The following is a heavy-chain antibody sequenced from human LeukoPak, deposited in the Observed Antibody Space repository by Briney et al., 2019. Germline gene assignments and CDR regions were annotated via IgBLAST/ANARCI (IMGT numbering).Heavy chain of an antibody. CDR1: GGSFSGYY. D-gene: IGHD4-17*01. Sequence: MSSGTLSLTCAVYGGSFSGYYWSWIRQPPGKGLEWIGEINHSGSTNYNPSLKSRVTISVDKSKNQFSLKLSSVTAADTAVYYCARNDYGDYLLDYWGQGTLVTVSS. V-gene: IGHV4-34*01. J-gene: IGHJ4*02. CDR3: ARNDYGDYLLDY. CDR2: INHSGST.